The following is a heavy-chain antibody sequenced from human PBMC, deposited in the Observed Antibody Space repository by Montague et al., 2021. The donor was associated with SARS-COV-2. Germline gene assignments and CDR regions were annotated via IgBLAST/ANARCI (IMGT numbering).Heavy chain of an antibody. D-gene: IGHD3-10*01. CDR1: GGSISSYY. CDR3: ARGNGHYYSSFDY. J-gene: IGHJ4*02. V-gene: IGHV4-4*07. CDR2: IYYNENT. Sequence: SETLSLTCTVSGGSISSYYWSWIRQPPGKALEWIGRIYYNENTTXNPSLKSRVTMSVDTSKNQFSLKLTSVTAADTAVYYCARGNGHYYSSFDYWGQGNLVTVSS.